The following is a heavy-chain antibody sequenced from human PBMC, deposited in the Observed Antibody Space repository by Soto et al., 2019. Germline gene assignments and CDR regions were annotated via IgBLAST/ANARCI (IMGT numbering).Heavy chain of an antibody. J-gene: IGHJ3*02. CDR3: ARGGRAAADAFDI. CDR1: GGSFSGYY. CDR2: INHSGSI. V-gene: IGHV4-34*01. D-gene: IGHD6-13*01. Sequence: SETLSLTCAVYGGSFSGYYWSWIRQPPGKGLEWIGEINHSGSINYNPSLKSRVTISVDTSKNQFSLKLSSVTAADTAVYYCARGGRAAADAFDIWGQGTMVTVS.